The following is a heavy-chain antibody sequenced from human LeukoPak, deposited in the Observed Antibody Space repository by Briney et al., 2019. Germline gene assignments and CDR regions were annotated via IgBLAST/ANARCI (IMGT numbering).Heavy chain of an antibody. CDR3: ARDRGLVQDY. D-gene: IGHD3/OR15-3a*01. Sequence: PGGSLRLSCAASGFTFSSYWMQWVRQAPGKGLVWVTHINSDGSTTSYADSVKGRFTISRDNAENMVYLQMDSLRAEDTAVYYCARDRGLVQDYWGQGTLVTVPS. CDR1: GFTFSSYW. V-gene: IGHV3-74*01. J-gene: IGHJ4*02. CDR2: INSDGSTT.